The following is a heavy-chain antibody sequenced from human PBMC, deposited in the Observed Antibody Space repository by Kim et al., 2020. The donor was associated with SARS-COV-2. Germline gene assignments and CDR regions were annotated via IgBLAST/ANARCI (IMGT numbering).Heavy chain of an antibody. CDR1: GYSFTSYW. CDR3: ARLWVPAAITIPDGWFDP. Sequence: GESLKISCKGSGYSFTSYWIGWVRQMPGKGLEWMGIIYPGDSDTRYSPSFQGQVTISADKSISTAYLQWSSLKASDTAMYYCARLWVPAAITIPDGWFDPWGQGTLVTVSS. D-gene: IGHD2-2*02. CDR2: IYPGDSDT. J-gene: IGHJ5*02. V-gene: IGHV5-51*01.